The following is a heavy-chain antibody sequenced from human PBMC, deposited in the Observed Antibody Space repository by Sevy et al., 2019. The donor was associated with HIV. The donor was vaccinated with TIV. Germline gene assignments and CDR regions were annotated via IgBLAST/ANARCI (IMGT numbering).Heavy chain of an antibody. V-gene: IGHV3-21*01. CDR2: ISGLSNYI. J-gene: IGHJ5*02. CDR1: GFTFSSYS. CDR3: ARDRCTITSCHEGNWFDP. D-gene: IGHD2-2*01. Sequence: GGSLRLSCAASGFTFSSYSINWVRQAPGKGLEWVSSISGLSNYIYYADSVKGRFTISRDNAKNSLYLQMNSLRPEDTAVYYCARDRCTITSCHEGNWFDPWGQGTLVTVSS.